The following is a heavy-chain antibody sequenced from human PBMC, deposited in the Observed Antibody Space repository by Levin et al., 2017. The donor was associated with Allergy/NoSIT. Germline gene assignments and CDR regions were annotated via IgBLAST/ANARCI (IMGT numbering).Heavy chain of an antibody. CDR3: AKADSTYCRGDCYSAKINY. D-gene: IGHD2-21*02. V-gene: IGHV3-30*18. CDR1: GLTSSSY. CDR2: ISYDGTYK. J-gene: IGHJ4*02. Sequence: GGSLRLSCVASGLTSSSYGIYGMHWVRQAPGKGLEWVAVISYDGTYKYYADSVKGRFIISRDNSKNTLFLQMNSLRAEDTAVYYCAKADSTYCRGDCYSAKINYWGQGTLVTVPS.